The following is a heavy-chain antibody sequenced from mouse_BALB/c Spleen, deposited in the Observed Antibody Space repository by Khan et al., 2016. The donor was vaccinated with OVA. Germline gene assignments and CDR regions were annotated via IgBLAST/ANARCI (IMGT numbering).Heavy chain of an antibody. D-gene: IGHD2-3*01. CDR3: ARDGSRYNYAMDY. V-gene: IGHV3-2*02. CDR1: GYSIPSDYA. CDR2: ISYSGST. J-gene: IGHJ4*01. Sequence: EVQLVESGPGLVKPSQSLSLTCTVTGYSIPSDYAWNWIRQFPGNKLEWMGYISYSGSTNYNPSLKSRISITRDTSKNQFFLQLNSVTTEDTATYYCARDGSRYNYAMDYWGQGTSVTVSS.